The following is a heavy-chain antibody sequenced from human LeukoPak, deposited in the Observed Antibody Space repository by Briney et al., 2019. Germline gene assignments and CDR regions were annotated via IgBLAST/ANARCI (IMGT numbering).Heavy chain of an antibody. Sequence: PGGSLRLSRAASGFTFSSYSMNWVRQAPGKGLEWVSSISSSSSYIYYADSVKGRFTISRDNAKNSLYLQMNSMRAEDTAVYYCARTSYYYDSSGYVDYWGQGTLVTVSS. CDR1: GFTFSSYS. CDR2: ISSSSSYI. D-gene: IGHD3-22*01. J-gene: IGHJ4*02. CDR3: ARTSYYYDSSGYVDY. V-gene: IGHV3-21*01.